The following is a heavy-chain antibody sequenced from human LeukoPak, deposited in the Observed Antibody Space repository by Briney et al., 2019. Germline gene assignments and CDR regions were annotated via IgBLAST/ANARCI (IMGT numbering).Heavy chain of an antibody. CDR2: ISTFNGNT. Sequence: ASVKVSCKASGYAFTNYGVGWLRLAPGQGLQWLGWISTFNGNTNYAQIVQDRVTMTTDTSTNTAYLELRSLRPDDTAVYYCARRHLIGNGYFDHWGQGTLVTVSS. V-gene: IGHV1-18*01. D-gene: IGHD1-1*01. CDR3: ARRHLIGNGYFDH. J-gene: IGHJ4*02. CDR1: GYAFTNYG.